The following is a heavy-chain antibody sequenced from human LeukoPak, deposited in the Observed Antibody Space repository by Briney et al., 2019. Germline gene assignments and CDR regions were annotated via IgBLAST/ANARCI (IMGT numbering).Heavy chain of an antibody. CDR2: ISGDGGST. CDR1: GFNFSSSW. V-gene: IGHV3-43*02. CDR3: AKGNGDN. Sequence: QPGGSLRLSCAASGFNFSSSWMHWVRQAPGKGLEWVSLISGDGGSTYYADSVKGRFTISRDNSKNSLYLQMNSLRTEDTALYYCAKGNGDNWGQGTLVTVSS. J-gene: IGHJ4*02. D-gene: IGHD3-16*01.